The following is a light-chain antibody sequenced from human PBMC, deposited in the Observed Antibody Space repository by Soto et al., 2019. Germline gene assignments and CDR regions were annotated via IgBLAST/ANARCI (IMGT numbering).Light chain of an antibody. Sequence: QSVLTQPASVSGSPRQAITISCTGTSSDVGAYNYVSWYQQHPGEAPNLISYGVTNRPSGVSYRFSGSKSDYTASMTISGLQAEDEADYYCSSSASSFFYVFGTGTKVTVL. J-gene: IGLJ1*01. CDR2: GVT. V-gene: IGLV2-14*01. CDR3: SSSASSFFYV. CDR1: SSDVGAYNY.